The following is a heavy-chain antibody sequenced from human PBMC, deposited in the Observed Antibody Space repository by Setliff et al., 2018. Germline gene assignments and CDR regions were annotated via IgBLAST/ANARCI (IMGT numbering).Heavy chain of an antibody. CDR2: TNWNGDDI. CDR3: ARSPANGGHDAFDV. D-gene: IGHD6-25*01. CDR1: GFTFRDYG. Sequence: PGGSLRLSCAASGFTFRDYGMNWVRQVPGKGLEWVSGTNWNGDDISYADSVKGRFTISRDNAKNSLYLQMNSLGAEDTAVYFCARSPANGGHDAFDVWGQDTMVTVSS. V-gene: IGHV3-20*04. J-gene: IGHJ3*01.